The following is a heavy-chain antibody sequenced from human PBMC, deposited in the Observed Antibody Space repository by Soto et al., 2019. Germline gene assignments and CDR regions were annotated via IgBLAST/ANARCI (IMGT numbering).Heavy chain of an antibody. CDR1: GGSISSGDYY. Sequence: PSETLSLTCTVSGGSISSGDYYWSWIRQPPGKGLEWIGEINHSGSTNYNPSLKSRVTISVDTSNNQFSLKLSSVTAADTAVYYCGRGSGSGSYHWFEPWGHRNPANVPS. V-gene: IGHV4-39*07. CDR2: INHSGST. CDR3: GRGSGSGSYHWFEP. J-gene: IGHJ5*02. D-gene: IGHD6-25*01.